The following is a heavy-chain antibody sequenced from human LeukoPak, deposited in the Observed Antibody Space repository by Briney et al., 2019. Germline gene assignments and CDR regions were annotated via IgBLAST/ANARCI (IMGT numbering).Heavy chain of an antibody. CDR2: LQYDGTEK. CDR1: GFTFSTSG. D-gene: IGHD2/OR15-2a*01. CDR3: ARESSSTAIGTLDF. Sequence: GGSLRLSCTPSGFTFSTSGMHWVRQAPGKGLEWVGFLQYDGTEKYYADSVKGRFTISRDNSKNTLYLQMDSLRAEDTAVYYCARESSSTAIGTLDFWGQGTLVTVSS. V-gene: IGHV3-30*02. J-gene: IGHJ4*02.